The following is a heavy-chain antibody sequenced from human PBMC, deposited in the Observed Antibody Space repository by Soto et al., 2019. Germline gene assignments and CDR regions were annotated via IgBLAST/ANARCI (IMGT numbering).Heavy chain of an antibody. V-gene: IGHV4-59*01. D-gene: IGHD6-6*01. CDR1: GGSISSYY. Sequence: SETLSLTCTVSGGSISSYYCSWIRQPPGKGLEWIGYIYYSGSTNYNPSLKSRVTMSVDTSKNQFSLKLSSVTAADTAVYYCARTRRSNYFDYWGQGTLVPVSS. J-gene: IGHJ4*02. CDR2: IYYSGST. CDR3: ARTRRSNYFDY.